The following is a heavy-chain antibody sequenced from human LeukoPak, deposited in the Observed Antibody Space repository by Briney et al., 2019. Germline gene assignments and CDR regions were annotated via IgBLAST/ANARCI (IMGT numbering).Heavy chain of an antibody. CDR2: IYYSGST. Sequence: PSETLSLTCTVSGGSISSYYWSWIRQPPGKGLEWIGYIYYSGSTNYNASLKSRVTISVDTSKNQFSLKLSSVTAADTAVYYCARGSHYYDSSGIDYWGQGTLVTVSS. J-gene: IGHJ4*02. D-gene: IGHD3-22*01. CDR3: ARGSHYYDSSGIDY. V-gene: IGHV4-59*01. CDR1: GGSISSYY.